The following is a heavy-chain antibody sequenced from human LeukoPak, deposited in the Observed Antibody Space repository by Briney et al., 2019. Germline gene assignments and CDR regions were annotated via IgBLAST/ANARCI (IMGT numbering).Heavy chain of an antibody. CDR2: INTDGSNT. CDR1: GFTFSSYW. CDR3: ARDGYRTSQGAFDL. Sequence: QTGGSLRLSCAASGFTFSSYWVHWVRQAPGKGLVWISRINTDGSNTRYEDTVKGRFTISRDNAKNTLYLQMNSLRAEDTAVYYCARDGYRTSQGAFDLWGQGTMVTVSS. V-gene: IGHV3-74*01. J-gene: IGHJ3*01. D-gene: IGHD5-12*01.